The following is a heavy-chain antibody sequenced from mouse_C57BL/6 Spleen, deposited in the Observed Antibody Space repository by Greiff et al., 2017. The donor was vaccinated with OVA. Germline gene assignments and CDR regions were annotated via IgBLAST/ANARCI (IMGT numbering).Heavy chain of an antibody. CDR1: GYAFSSSW. J-gene: IGHJ4*01. CDR2: IYPGDGDT. CDR3: ARSLPLKGMDY. Sequence: VKLQESGPELVKPGASVKISCKASGYAFSSSWMNWVKQRPGKGLEWIGRIYPGDGDTNYNGKFKGKATLTADKSSSTAYMQLSSLTSEDSAVYFCARSLPLKGMDYWGQGTSVTVSS. D-gene: IGHD1-3*01. V-gene: IGHV1-82*01.